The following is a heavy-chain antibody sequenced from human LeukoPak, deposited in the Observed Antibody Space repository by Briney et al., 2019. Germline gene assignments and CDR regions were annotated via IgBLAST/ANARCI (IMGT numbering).Heavy chain of an antibody. CDR3: ASTSIIVVVTAAPEFWFAP. Sequence: SETLSLTCTGSGGSISSYYWSWIRQPPGKGLEWIGYIYYSGSTNYNPSLKSRVTISVDTSKNQFSLKLSSVTDADTAVYYCASTSIIVVVTAAPEFWFAPWGQGTLVTVSS. CDR1: GGSISSYY. CDR2: IYYSGST. D-gene: IGHD2-2*01. J-gene: IGHJ5*02. V-gene: IGHV4-59*01.